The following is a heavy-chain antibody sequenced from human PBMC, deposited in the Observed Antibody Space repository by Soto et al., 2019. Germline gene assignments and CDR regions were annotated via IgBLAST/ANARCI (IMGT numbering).Heavy chain of an antibody. CDR1: GFTFSSYD. V-gene: IGHV3-30-3*01. CDR2: ISNDGTKK. Sequence: QVPLVESGGGVVQPGRSLRLSCAASGFTFSSYDMEWVRQAPGKGLEWVAVISNDGTKKYYADSVKGRFTISRDNSKNTLSLQMNSLRAEDTAVYYCASDTYHYGSGSPLGYWGQGTLVTVSS. CDR3: ASDTYHYGSGSPLGY. J-gene: IGHJ4*02. D-gene: IGHD3-10*01.